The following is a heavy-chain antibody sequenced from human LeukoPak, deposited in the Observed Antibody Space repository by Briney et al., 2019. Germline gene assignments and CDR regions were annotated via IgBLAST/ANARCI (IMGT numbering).Heavy chain of an antibody. CDR1: GYTLTSYG. Sequence: ASVKVSCKASGYTLTSYGIRWVRQAPGQGLEWMGWIRAYNGNTNYAQKLQGRVTMTIDTSTSTVYMELRSLRSDDTAVYYCARNNSGSYFYYGMDVWGKGTTVTVSS. V-gene: IGHV1-18*04. D-gene: IGHD3-10*01. J-gene: IGHJ6*04. CDR2: IRAYNGNT. CDR3: ARNNSGSYFYYGMDV.